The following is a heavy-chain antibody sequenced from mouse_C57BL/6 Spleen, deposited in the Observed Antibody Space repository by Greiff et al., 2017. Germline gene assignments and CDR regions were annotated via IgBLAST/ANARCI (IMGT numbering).Heavy chain of an antibody. CDR3: ASGTRGYYFDY. Sequence: QVQLQQPGAELVKPGASVKLSCKASGYTFTSYWMHWVKQRPGQGLEWIGMIHPNSGSTNYNEKFKSKATLTVDKSSSTAYMQLISLTSEDSAVYYCASGTRGYYFDYWGQGTTRTVSS. V-gene: IGHV1-64*01. CDR2: IHPNSGST. D-gene: IGHD4-1*01. CDR1: GYTFTSYW. J-gene: IGHJ2*01.